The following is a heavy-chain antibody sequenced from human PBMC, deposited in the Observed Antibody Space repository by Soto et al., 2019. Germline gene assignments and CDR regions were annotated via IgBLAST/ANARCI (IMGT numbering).Heavy chain of an antibody. J-gene: IGHJ3*02. D-gene: IGHD1-26*01. CDR3: ATFLLVGAFDI. CDR1: GFTFSSYG. Sequence: SLRLSGAASGFTFSSYGMHWVRQAPGKGLEWVAVIWYDGSNKYYADSVKGRFTISRDNFKNTLYLQMNSLRAEDTAVYYCATFLLVGAFDIWGQGTMVTVSS. V-gene: IGHV3-30*19. CDR2: IWYDGSNK.